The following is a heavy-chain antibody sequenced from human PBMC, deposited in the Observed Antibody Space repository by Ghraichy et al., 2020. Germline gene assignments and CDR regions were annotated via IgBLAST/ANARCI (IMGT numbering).Heavy chain of an antibody. CDR3: AREDGYCSSTSCYTAYYYYGMDV. Sequence: ASVKVSCKASGYTFTGYYMHWVRQAPGQGLEWMGWINPNSGGTNYAQKFQGRVTMTRDTSISTAYMELSRLRSDDTAVYYCAREDGYCSSTSCYTAYYYYGMDVWGQGTTVTVSS. D-gene: IGHD2-2*02. J-gene: IGHJ6*02. V-gene: IGHV1-2*02. CDR2: INPNSGGT. CDR1: GYTFTGYY.